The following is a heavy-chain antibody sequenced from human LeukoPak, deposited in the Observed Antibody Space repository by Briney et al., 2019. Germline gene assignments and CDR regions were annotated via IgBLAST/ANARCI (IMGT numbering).Heavy chain of an antibody. CDR1: GFTFSTYD. V-gene: IGHV3-23*01. CDR2: TSGSGVST. CDR3: GKDLGFGGPHDAFDI. Sequence: GGSLRLSCAASGFTFSTYDMRWVRQAPGKGLEWVSATSGSGVSTYYADSVKVRFSISRDNSKNTLYLQMNGLRVDYTALYYCGKDLGFGGPHDAFDIWGQGTMVTVSS. D-gene: IGHD3-10*01. J-gene: IGHJ3*02.